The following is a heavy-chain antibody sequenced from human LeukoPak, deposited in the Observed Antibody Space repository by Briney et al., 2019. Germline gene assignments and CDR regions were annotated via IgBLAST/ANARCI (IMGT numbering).Heavy chain of an antibody. Sequence: GGSLRLSCAASGFTFSSYAMSWVRQAPGKGLEGVSAISGSGGSTYYADSVKGRFTISRDNSKNTLYLQMNSLRAEDTAVYYCAKHPRHYYYYMDVWGKGTTVTVSS. CDR3: AKHPRHYYYYMDV. V-gene: IGHV3-23*01. CDR2: ISGSGGST. J-gene: IGHJ6*03. CDR1: GFTFSSYA.